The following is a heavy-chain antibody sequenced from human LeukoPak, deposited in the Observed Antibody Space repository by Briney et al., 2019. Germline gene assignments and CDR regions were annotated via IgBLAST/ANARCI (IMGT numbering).Heavy chain of an antibody. CDR2: MNPNSGNT. CDR1: GYTFTSYD. J-gene: IGHJ6*02. CDR3: ARGGGAGQSGSYYYYGMDV. Sequence: ASVKVSCKASGYTFTSYDINWVRQATGQGLEWMGWMNPNSGNTGYAQKFQGRVTMTRSTSISTAYMALSSLRSEDTAVYYCARGGGAGQSGSYYYYGMDVWGQGTTVTVSS. D-gene: IGHD1-26*01. V-gene: IGHV1-8*01.